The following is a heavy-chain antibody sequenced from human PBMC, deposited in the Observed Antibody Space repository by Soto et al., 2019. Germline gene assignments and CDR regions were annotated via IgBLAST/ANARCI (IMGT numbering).Heavy chain of an antibody. D-gene: IGHD6-19*01. V-gene: IGHV4-39*01. CDR2: GHYSGST. CDR1: GCSIRSSSYY. J-gene: IGHJ4*02. Sequence: QLQLQESGPGLVKPSETRALTCTVSGCSIRSSSYYWGWIRQPPGKGLEWIGSGHYSGSTYYNPSLKSRVTISVHTSRNQFSLRLSSVTAADTAVYYCASSPIAVAAPDYWGQGALVTVSS. CDR3: ASSPIAVAAPDY.